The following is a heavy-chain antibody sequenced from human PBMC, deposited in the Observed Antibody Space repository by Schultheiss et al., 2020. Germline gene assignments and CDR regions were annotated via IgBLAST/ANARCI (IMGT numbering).Heavy chain of an antibody. CDR3: ARERDGYNYSFDY. Sequence: GGSLRLSCAASGFTFRRYVMHWVRQAPGKGLEWVAVISYDGRNKYYAESVTGRFTISRDNAKNSLYLQMNSLRAEDTALYYCARERDGYNYSFDYWGQGTLVTVSS. V-gene: IGHV3-30*03. J-gene: IGHJ4*02. D-gene: IGHD5-24*01. CDR1: GFTFRRYV. CDR2: ISYDGRNK.